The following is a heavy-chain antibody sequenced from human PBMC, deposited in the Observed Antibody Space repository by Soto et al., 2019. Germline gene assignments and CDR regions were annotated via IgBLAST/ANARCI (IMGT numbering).Heavy chain of an antibody. CDR1: GGTFSRHA. J-gene: IGHJ4*02. CDR3: ARGWGYDSNDYYYAY. CDR2: IIPIFGTA. V-gene: IGHV1-69*01. Sequence: QVQLVQSGAEVRKPGSSVKVSCKASGGTFSRHAISWVRQAPGQGLESMGGIIPIFGTANHAQKFQGRVTIIADESTSTVYMELSSLRSADTAMYYCARGWGYDSNDYYYAYWGQGTLVIVSS. D-gene: IGHD3-22*01.